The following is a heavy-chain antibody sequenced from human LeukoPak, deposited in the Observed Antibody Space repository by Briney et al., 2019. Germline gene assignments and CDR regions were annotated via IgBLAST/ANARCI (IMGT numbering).Heavy chain of an antibody. D-gene: IGHD3-22*01. J-gene: IGHJ6*02. CDR3: AIRGYYDTTYAYDYHAMDV. CDR1: GINFSGYS. V-gene: IGHV3-48*02. Sequence: GGSLRLSCAASGINFSGYSMHWVRQAPGKGPEWVSYISGSSRTIYYADSVKGRFTISRDNAKNSLHLQINSLRDEDTAVYYCAIRGYYDTTYAYDYHAMDVWGQGTAVTVSS. CDR2: ISGSSRTI.